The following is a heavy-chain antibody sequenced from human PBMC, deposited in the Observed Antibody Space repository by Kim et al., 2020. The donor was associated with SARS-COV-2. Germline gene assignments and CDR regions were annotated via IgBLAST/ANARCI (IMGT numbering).Heavy chain of an antibody. J-gene: IGHJ4*02. CDR3: AKDYSAGRGIGGVEY. V-gene: IGHV3-9*01. CDR2: ISWNSGNI. CDR1: GFTFDDYA. D-gene: IGHD6-19*01. Sequence: GGSLRLSCVAFGFTFDDYAMHWVRQAPGKGLEWVSGISWNSGNIDYADYVKGRFTISRDNAKNSLYLQMNSLRAEDTALYYCAKDYSAGRGIGGVEYWGQGTLVTVST.